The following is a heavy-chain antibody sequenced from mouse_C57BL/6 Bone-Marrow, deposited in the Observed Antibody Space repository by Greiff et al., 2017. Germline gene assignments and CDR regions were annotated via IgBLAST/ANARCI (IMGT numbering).Heavy chain of an antibody. V-gene: IGHV1-61*01. J-gene: IGHJ2*01. CDR2: IYPSDSET. Sequence: QVQLQQPGAELVRPGSSLKLSCTASGYTFTSYWMDWVKQTPGQGLEWIGNIYPSDSETHYNQKFKDKATLTVDKSSSTAYMQLSSLTSEDSAVYYCARSYRFDYWGQGTTLTVSS. D-gene: IGHD2-14*01. CDR1: GYTFTSYW. CDR3: ARSYRFDY.